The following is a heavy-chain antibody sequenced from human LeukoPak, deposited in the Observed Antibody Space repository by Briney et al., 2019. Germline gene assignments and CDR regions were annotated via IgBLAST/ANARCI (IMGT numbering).Heavy chain of an antibody. J-gene: IGHJ4*02. CDR1: VGTFTNYA. Sequence: SVTVSCMNSVGTFTNYAINWVRQAPGQGTEWVGRLITMFCIAYYAHIFHRRVTITADNSTNTAYMEMSSLKSVATAVYFCGRDRKFCRHEACYSSSDYWGLGTLVTVSS. CDR2: LITMFCIA. V-gene: IGHV1-69*10. CDR3: GRDRKFCRHEACYSSSDY. D-gene: IGHD2-15*01.